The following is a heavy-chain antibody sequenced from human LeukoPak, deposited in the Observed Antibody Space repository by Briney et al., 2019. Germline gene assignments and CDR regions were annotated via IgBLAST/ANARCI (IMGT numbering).Heavy chain of an antibody. V-gene: IGHV3-53*01. CDR3: ARLVYSYGCNCFDY. CDR2: IYSGGST. D-gene: IGHD5-18*01. J-gene: IGHJ4*02. CDR1: GFTVSSNC. Sequence: GGSLRLSCAASGFTVSSNCMSWVRQAPGKGLEWVSVIYSGGSTYYADSVKGRFTISRDSSKNTLYIQMNSLRAEDTAVYYCARLVYSYGCNCFDYWGPGTLVTVSS.